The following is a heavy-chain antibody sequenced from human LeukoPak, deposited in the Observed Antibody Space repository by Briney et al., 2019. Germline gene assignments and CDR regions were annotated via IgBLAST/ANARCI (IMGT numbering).Heavy chain of an antibody. D-gene: IGHD3-10*01. CDR1: GFSFSDFH. V-gene: IGHV3-30*02. CDR3: AIIPLGGRFDY. CDR2: IRSDGSNT. J-gene: IGHJ4*02. Sequence: AGGSLRLSCATSGFSFSDFHMQWVRQAPGQGLEWVAFIRSDGSNTYYGDSVKGRFSISRDNSKKILHLQTNSLRPGDTALYYCAIIPLGGRFDYWGQGTLVIVSS.